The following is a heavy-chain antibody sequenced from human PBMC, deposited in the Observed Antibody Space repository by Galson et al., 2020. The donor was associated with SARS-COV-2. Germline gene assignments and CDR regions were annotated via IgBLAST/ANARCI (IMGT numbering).Heavy chain of an antibody. D-gene: IGHD4-17*01. J-gene: IGHJ6*02. Sequence: ASETLSLTCAVSGGSISSGGYSWSWIRQPPGKGLEWIGYIYHSGSTYYNPSLKSRVTISVDRSKNQFSLKLSSVTAADTAVYYCARGGVPPVTTRGLPPYYYGMDVWGQGTTVTVSS. CDR3: ARGGVPPVTTRGLPPYYYGMDV. CDR1: GGSISSGGYS. V-gene: IGHV4-30-2*01. CDR2: IYHSGST.